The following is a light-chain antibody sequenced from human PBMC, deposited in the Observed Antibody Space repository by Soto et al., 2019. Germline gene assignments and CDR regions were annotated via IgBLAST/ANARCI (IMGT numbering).Light chain of an antibody. CDR2: DNV. CDR1: SSIIGNYY. J-gene: IGLJ1*01. V-gene: IGLV1-51*01. CDR3: GVCVGGLHTCV. Sequence: QSVLTQPPSVSAAPGQNVTISCSGSSSIIGNYYVSWFQQIPGTAPKLLIYDNVKRPSDIPDRFSGSKSDTSATLDITRLQTGDGATYYCGVCVGGLHTCVFGTGTKLTV.